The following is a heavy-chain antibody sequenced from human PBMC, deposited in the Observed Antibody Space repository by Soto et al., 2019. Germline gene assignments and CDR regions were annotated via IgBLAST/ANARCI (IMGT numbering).Heavy chain of an antibody. D-gene: IGHD4-17*01. V-gene: IGHV4-59*01. CDR3: ARDALEDYGGNSVRYFDL. CDR1: GGSISSYY. Sequence: QVQLQESGPGLVKPSETLSLTCTVSGGSISSYYWSWIRQPPGKGLEWIGYIYYSGSTNYNPSLKSRVTISVDTSKNQFSLKLSSVTAADTAVYYCARDALEDYGGNSVRYFDLWGRGTLVTVSS. J-gene: IGHJ2*01. CDR2: IYYSGST.